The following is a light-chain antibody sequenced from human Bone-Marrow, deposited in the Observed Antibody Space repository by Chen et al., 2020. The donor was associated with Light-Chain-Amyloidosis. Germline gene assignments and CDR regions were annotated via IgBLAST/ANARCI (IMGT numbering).Light chain of an antibody. V-gene: IGLV1-47*01. Sequence: QSVLTQPPSASGTPGQRVTISCSGSSSNIGSNYVYWYQQLPGTAPKLLIYRNNQRPSGVPARFSGSKSGTSASLAISGLRSEDGADYYCAAWDDSLSGRVFGGGTKLTVL. J-gene: IGLJ3*02. CDR3: AAWDDSLSGRV. CDR2: RNN. CDR1: SSNIGSNY.